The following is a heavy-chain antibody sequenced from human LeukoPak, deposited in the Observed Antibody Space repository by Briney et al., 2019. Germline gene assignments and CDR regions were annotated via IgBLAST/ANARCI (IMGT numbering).Heavy chain of an antibody. CDR3: ASVTLSAYDGDY. D-gene: IGHD5-12*01. Sequence: ASVKVSCKASGYTFRSYGFSWVRQAPGQGLEWMGWISPYNGNTNYAQKFQGRVTMTRDTSISTAYMELSRLRSDDTAVYYCASVTLSAYDGDYRGQGTLVTVSS. V-gene: IGHV1-18*01. CDR2: ISPYNGNT. CDR1: GYTFRSYG. J-gene: IGHJ4*02.